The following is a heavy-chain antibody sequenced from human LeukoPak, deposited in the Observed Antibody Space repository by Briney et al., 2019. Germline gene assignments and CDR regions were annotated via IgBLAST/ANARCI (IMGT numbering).Heavy chain of an antibody. Sequence: KTSETLSLTCTVSGASISSGNYYWSWIRQPAGKGLEWIGRVYTSGSATYNPSLKSRVTISVDTSRNQFSLRLSSVTAADTAVYYCARGIAAARWVGHDAFDIWGQGTMVTVSS. CDR2: VYTSGSA. CDR3: ARGIAAARWVGHDAFDI. CDR1: GASISSGNYY. J-gene: IGHJ3*02. D-gene: IGHD6-13*01. V-gene: IGHV4-61*02.